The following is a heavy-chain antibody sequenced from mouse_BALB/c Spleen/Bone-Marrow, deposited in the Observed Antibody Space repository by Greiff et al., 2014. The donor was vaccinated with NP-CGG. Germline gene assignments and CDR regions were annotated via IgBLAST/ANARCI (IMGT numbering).Heavy chain of an antibody. Sequence: EVVLVESGGDLVKPGGSLKLSCAASGFTFSDYYMYWVRQTPEKRLEWVATISDGGSYTYYPDSVKGRFTISRDNAKNNLYLHMSSLKSEDTAMYYCARDGDYKYAWFAYWGQGTLVTVSA. J-gene: IGHJ3*01. CDR2: ISDGGSYT. V-gene: IGHV5-4*02. D-gene: IGHD2-14*01. CDR3: ARDGDYKYAWFAY. CDR1: GFTFSDYY.